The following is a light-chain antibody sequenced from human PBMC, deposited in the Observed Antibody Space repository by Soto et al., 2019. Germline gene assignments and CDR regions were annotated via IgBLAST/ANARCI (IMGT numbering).Light chain of an antibody. V-gene: IGLV2-11*01. CDR3: CSYAGSPYV. CDR2: DVS. J-gene: IGLJ1*01. CDR1: SSDVGEYDY. Sequence: QSVLTQSASVSGSPGQSITIPCTGTSSDVGEYDYVSWYQQHPGKAPKLMIFDVSERPSGVPDRFSGSKTGNTASLTISGLQAEDEADYYCCSYAGSPYVFGTGTKVTVL.